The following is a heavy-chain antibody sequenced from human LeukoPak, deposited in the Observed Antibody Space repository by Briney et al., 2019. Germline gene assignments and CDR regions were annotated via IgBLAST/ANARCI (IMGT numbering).Heavy chain of an antibody. J-gene: IGHJ3*01. CDR1: RDTFTRCA. CDR2: IIPIDGTA. D-gene: IGHD3-10*01. CDR3: ARDLGAPVRAFDV. Sequence: SVKVSCKASRDTFTRCAFSWVRQAPGQGLEWMGGIIPIDGTANFGQKFQGRVTITADESTSTAYMELSSLRSEDTAIYYCARDLGAPVRAFDVWGQGTMVTVSS. V-gene: IGHV1-69*13.